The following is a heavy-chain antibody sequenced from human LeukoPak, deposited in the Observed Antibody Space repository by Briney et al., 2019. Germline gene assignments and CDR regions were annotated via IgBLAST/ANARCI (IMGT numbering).Heavy chain of an antibody. CDR3: ATEVAVAGRQRLGDY. CDR2: FDPEDGET. CDR1: GYILTELS. V-gene: IGHV1-24*01. Sequence: GASVKVSCKVSGYILTELSMHWVRQAPGKGLEWMGGFDPEDGETIYAQKFQGRVTMTEDTSTDTAYMELSSLRSEDTAVYYCATEVAVAGRQRLGDYWGQGTLVTVSS. J-gene: IGHJ4*02. D-gene: IGHD6-19*01.